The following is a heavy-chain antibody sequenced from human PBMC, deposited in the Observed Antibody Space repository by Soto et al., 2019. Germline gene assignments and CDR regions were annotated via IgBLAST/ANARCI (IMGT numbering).Heavy chain of an antibody. CDR3: AREPSGNQAFDY. V-gene: IGHV4-4*02. Sequence: SETLSLTCAVSGDSISNNNWWNWVRQPPGKGLEWIGEIHHSGSTNSNPSLKSRVTISVDKSKNQFSLRLTAVTAADTAVYFCAREPSGNQAFDYWGQGTLVTVSS. CDR2: IHHSGST. CDR1: GDSISNNNW. J-gene: IGHJ4*02. D-gene: IGHD3-10*01.